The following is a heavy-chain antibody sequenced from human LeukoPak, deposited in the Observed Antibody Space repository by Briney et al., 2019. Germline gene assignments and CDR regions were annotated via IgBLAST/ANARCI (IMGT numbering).Heavy chain of an antibody. V-gene: IGHV3-30*04. Sequence: GGSLGLSCAASGFIFSSYAMHWVRQAPGKGLEWVAILSYDGNNKYYADSVKGRFTISRDNSKNALYLQMNSLRAEDTAVYYCARDKDYVRYYYMDVWGKGTTVTVSS. CDR3: ARDKDYVRYYYMDV. D-gene: IGHD3-16*01. J-gene: IGHJ6*03. CDR1: GFIFSSYA. CDR2: LSYDGNNK.